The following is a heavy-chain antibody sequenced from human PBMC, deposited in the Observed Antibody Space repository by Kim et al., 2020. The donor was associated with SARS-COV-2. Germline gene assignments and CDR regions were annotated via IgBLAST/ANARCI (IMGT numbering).Heavy chain of an antibody. CDR2: GKGNT. J-gene: IGHJ4*02. D-gene: IGHD3-16*01. Sequence: GKGNTKYSQKVQGRVTLTRDTSASTAYMELSSLRSEDTALYYCAPVRLGYWGQGTLVTVSS. CDR3: APVRLGY. V-gene: IGHV1-3*01.